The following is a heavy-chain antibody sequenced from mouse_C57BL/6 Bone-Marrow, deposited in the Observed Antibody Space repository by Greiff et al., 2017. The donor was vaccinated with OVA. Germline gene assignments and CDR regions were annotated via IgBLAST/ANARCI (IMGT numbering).Heavy chain of an antibody. CDR3: ARGGNYWYYFDY. CDR1: GYTFTTYP. D-gene: IGHD2-1*01. V-gene: IGHV1-47*01. J-gene: IGHJ2*01. CDR2: FHPYNDDT. Sequence: QVHVKQSGAELVKPGASVKMSCKASGYTFTTYPIAWVKQNHGKSLEWIGNFHPYNDDTEYNEKFKNKATLTVEKSSSTVYLELSRLTSDDSSVYYCARGGNYWYYFDYWGQGTTLTVSS.